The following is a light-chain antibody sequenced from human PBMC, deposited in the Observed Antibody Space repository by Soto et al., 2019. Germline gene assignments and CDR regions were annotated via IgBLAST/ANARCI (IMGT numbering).Light chain of an antibody. Sequence: EVEIAKFPLSLPVTLGQPAAIYCRSSQSLVYSDGNTYLNCCQQRPGESPRRLLYEVSNRDSGVADRFSGSGSGTDFTLKISRVEAEDVGVYYCMQGTHWPTFGQGTRLEIK. CDR1: QSLVYSDGNTY. CDR3: MQGTHWPT. J-gene: IGKJ5*01. CDR2: EVS. V-gene: IGKV2-30*01.